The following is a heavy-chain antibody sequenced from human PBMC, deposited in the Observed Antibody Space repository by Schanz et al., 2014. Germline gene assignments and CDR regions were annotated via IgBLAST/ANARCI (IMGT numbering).Heavy chain of an antibody. J-gene: IGHJ3*02. Sequence: ARLVESGGGLVEPGGSLRLSCSGSGFTFSEVYMSWVRQAPGKGMEWVAFIRYDGSKIYYADSVKGRFTISRDNSKNTLYLQMNSLRAEDTAVYYCARDRWDWNNAFDIWGQGTMVTVSS. D-gene: IGHD1-1*01. CDR1: GFTFSEVY. CDR2: IRYDGSKI. CDR3: ARDRWDWNNAFDI. V-gene: IGHV3-30*02.